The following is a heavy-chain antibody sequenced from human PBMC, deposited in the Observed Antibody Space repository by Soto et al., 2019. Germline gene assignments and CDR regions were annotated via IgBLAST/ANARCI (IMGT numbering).Heavy chain of an antibody. Sequence: TSETLSLTCAVSGGSISSSNWWSWVRQPPGKGLEWIGEIYHSGSTNYNPSLKSRVTISVDKSKNQFSLKLSSVTAADTAVYYWERVWGAGPGASFDYGAQEPQATVPS. V-gene: IGHV4-4*02. CDR3: ERVWGAGPGASFDY. CDR1: GGSISSSNW. CDR2: IYHSGST. D-gene: IGHD3-16*01. J-gene: IGHJ4*02.